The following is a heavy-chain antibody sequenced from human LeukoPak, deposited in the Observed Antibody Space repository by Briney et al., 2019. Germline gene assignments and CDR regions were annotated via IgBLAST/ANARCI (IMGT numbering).Heavy chain of an antibody. J-gene: IGHJ5*02. V-gene: IGHV3-74*03. CDR1: GFTLKNYW. Sequence: RESLRLSCETSGFTLKNYWMSWLRRAPGKGLEWVSRSKYDGSTAMYAESVKGRFTLSRDNARGTLYLQMNSLRVDDTAVYYCAKSDWFDPCGRGILVTVSS. CDR3: AKSDWFDP. CDR2: SKYDGSTA.